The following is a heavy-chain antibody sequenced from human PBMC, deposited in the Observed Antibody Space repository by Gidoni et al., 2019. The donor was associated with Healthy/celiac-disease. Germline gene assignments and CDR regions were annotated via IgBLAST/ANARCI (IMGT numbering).Heavy chain of an antibody. J-gene: IGHJ6*02. D-gene: IGHD3-3*01. Sequence: EVQLLASVGGLVQPGGSLRLSCAASGFTFSSYAMSWVRQAPGKGLEWVSAISGSGGSTYYADSVKGRFTISRDNSKNTLYLQMNSLRAEDTAVYYCAGQVWSGYRGGYYYYGMDVWGQGTTVTVSS. CDR1: GFTFSSYA. CDR3: AGQVWSGYRGGYYYYGMDV. CDR2: ISGSGGST. V-gene: IGHV3-23*01.